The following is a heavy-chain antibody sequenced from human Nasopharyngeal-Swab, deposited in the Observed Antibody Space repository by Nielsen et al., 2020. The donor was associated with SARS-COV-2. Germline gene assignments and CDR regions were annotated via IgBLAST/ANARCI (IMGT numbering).Heavy chain of an antibody. Sequence: GESLKISCAASGFTFSRYTMHWVRQAPGKGLEWVAVISYDGSNKYYADSVKGRFTISRDISTNTLYLQMNSLRAEDTAVFYCASTPLDSSGYYYAFHYWGRGTLVTVSS. CDR2: ISYDGSNK. CDR3: ASTPLDSSGYYYAFHY. CDR1: GFTFSRYT. V-gene: IGHV3-30-3*01. J-gene: IGHJ4*02. D-gene: IGHD3-22*01.